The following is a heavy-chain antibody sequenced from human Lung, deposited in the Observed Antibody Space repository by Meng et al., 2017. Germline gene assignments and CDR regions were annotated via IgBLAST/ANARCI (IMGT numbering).Heavy chain of an antibody. CDR1: GFTFSNAW. CDR2: IKSKTDGETT. V-gene: IGHV3-15*01. Sequence: GQLVESGGGLVEPGGFLRLSCATSGFTFSNAWMSWVRQTPGKGLEWLGRIKSKTDGETTDYAAPVKGRFSISRDDAKNTLYLQMNSLKTEDTAVYYCQWLSTHPPDCWGQGTLVTVSS. D-gene: IGHD3-22*01. J-gene: IGHJ4*02. CDR3: QWLSTHPPDC.